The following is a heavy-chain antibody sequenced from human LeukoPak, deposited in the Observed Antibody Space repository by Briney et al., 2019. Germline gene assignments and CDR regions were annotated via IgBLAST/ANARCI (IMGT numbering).Heavy chain of an antibody. V-gene: IGHV3-74*01. D-gene: IGHD2-2*01. CDR1: GFSFSSSW. Sequence: PGGSLRLSCAASGFSFSSSWMHWVRQAPGKGLVWVSRMNSDGSTTTYADSVKGRFTISRDNAKNTLYLQMNSLRAEDTAVYYCTRGQMPEGLFYWGQGSLVTVSS. J-gene: IGHJ4*02. CDR2: MNSDGSTT. CDR3: TRGQMPEGLFY.